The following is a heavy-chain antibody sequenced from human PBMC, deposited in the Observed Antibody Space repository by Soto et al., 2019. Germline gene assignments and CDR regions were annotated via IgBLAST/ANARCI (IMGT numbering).Heavy chain of an antibody. CDR1: GFTFSTYS. V-gene: IGHV3-21*01. Sequence: EVQLVESGGGLVKPGGSLRLSCAASGFTFSTYSMNWVRQAPGKGLEWVSSISSSSSYIYYADSVKGRFTISRDNATNSLYLQMNSLRAEDTAVYYCARDLVGIAAAGIFDYWGQGTLVTVSS. J-gene: IGHJ4*02. D-gene: IGHD6-13*01. CDR2: ISSSSSYI. CDR3: ARDLVGIAAAGIFDY.